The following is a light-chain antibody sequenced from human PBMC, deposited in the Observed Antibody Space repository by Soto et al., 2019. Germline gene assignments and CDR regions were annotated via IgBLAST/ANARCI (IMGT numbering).Light chain of an antibody. CDR3: QQYGTSPRT. CDR1: ESVSRN. V-gene: IGKV3-15*01. Sequence: EVVMTQSPATLSVSPGERATLSCRASESVSRNLAWYQQKPGQAPRLPIYDASTRATGIPDRFSGSGSGTDFTLAISRLEPEDFAVYICQQYGTSPRTFGQGTRLEIK. J-gene: IGKJ5*01. CDR2: DAS.